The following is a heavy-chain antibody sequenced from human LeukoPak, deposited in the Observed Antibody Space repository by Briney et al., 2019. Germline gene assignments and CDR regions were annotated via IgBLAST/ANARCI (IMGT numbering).Heavy chain of an antibody. Sequence: ASVKVSCKAPGGTFSSYAISWVRQAPGQGLEWMGGIIPIFGTANYAQKFQGRVTITTDESTSTAYMELSSLRSEDTAVYYCARGQRPQQLVQRRYYYYYMDVWGKGTTVTVSS. V-gene: IGHV1-69*05. CDR3: ARGQRPQQLVQRRYYYYYMDV. CDR2: IIPIFGTA. D-gene: IGHD6-13*01. J-gene: IGHJ6*03. CDR1: GGTFSSYA.